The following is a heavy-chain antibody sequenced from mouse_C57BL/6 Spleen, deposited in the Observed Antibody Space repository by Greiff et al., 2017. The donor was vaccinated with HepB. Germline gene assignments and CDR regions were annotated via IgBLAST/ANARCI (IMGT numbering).Heavy chain of an antibody. CDR3: ARVEYSNYAYWYCDV. CDR2: ISYDGSN. Sequence: EVKVEESGPGLVKPSQSLSLTCSVTGYSITSGYYWNWIRQFPGNKLEWMGYISYDGSNNYNPSLKNRISITRDTSKNQFFLKLNSVTTEDTATYYWARVEYSNYAYWYCDVWGTGTTVTVSS. D-gene: IGHD2-5*01. V-gene: IGHV3-6*01. CDR1: GYSITSGYY. J-gene: IGHJ1*03.